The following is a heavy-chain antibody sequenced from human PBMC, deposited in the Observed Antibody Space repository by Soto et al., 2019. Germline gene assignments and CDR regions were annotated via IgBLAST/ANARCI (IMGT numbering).Heavy chain of an antibody. J-gene: IGHJ5*02. V-gene: IGHV4-30-2*05. D-gene: IGHD5-12*01. CDR1: GGSISSGGYS. CDR3: ARERDGYNSNWFDP. Sequence: KPSETLSLTCAVSGGSISSGGYSWGWIRQPPGKGLEWIGYIYHSGSTYYNPSLKSRVTISVDTSKNQFSLKLSSVTAADTAVYYCARERDGYNSNWFDPWGQGTLVTVSS. CDR2: IYHSGST.